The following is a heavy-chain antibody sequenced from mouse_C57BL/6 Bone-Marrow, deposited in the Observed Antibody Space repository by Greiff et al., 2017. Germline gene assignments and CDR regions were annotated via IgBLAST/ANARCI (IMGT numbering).Heavy chain of an antibody. D-gene: IGHD2-4*01. J-gene: IGHJ2*01. CDR3: TREIYYDYDPYY. V-gene: IGHV1-15*01. CDR1: GYTFTDYE. CDR2: IDPETGGT. Sequence: VQLQQSGAELVRPGASVTLSCKASGYTFTDYEMHWVKQTPVHGLEWIGAIDPETGGTAYNQKFKGKAILTADKSSSTAYMELRSLTSEDSAVYYCTREIYYDYDPYYWGQGTTLTVSS.